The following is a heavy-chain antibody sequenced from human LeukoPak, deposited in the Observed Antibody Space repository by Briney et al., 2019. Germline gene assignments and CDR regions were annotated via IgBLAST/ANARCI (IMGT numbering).Heavy chain of an antibody. J-gene: IGHJ4*02. CDR1: GFNYSRYP. V-gene: IGHV3-30-3*01. D-gene: IGHD6-19*01. CDR3: AKGLSGAADYYFEY. CDR2: LSFDGTDK. Sequence: GGPLRLSCAASGFNYSRYPMHWLRQAPAKGLEWVAVLSFDGTDKHYADSVKGRFTISRDNSKNTLYLQMNSLRGDGTAVYYCAKGLSGAADYYFEYWGQGTLVTVSS.